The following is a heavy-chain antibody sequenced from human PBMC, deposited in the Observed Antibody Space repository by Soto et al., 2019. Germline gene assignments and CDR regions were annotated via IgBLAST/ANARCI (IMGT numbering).Heavy chain of an antibody. V-gene: IGHV3-23*01. D-gene: IGHD2-2*01. CDR1: GFTFSSYA. Sequence: PGGSLRLSCAASGFTFSSYAMSWVRQAPGKGLEWVSAISGSGGSTYYADSVKGRSTISRDNSKNTLYLQMNSLRAEDTAVYYCAKDLGYCSSTSCFLMIFDYWGQGTLVTVSS. CDR3: AKDLGYCSSTSCFLMIFDY. CDR2: ISGSGGST. J-gene: IGHJ4*02.